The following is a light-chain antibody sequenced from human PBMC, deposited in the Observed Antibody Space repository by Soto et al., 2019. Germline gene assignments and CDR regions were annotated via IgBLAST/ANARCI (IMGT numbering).Light chain of an antibody. J-gene: IGKJ4*01. Sequence: IQMTQSPSSLSASVGERVSITFRASQSISSYLNWYQQKPGKAPKLLIYAASSLQSGVPSRFSGSGSGTDFTLTISSLQPEDFATYYCQKSYSTPLNFGGGTKVDIK. CDR2: AAS. CDR3: QKSYSTPLN. V-gene: IGKV1-39*01. CDR1: QSISSY.